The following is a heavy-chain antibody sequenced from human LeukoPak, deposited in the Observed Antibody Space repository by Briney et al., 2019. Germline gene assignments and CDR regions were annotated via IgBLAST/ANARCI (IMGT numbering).Heavy chain of an antibody. D-gene: IGHD1-26*01. CDR1: DGSISSYY. CDR2: IYYSGST. CDR3: ARHGTPPPLTIVGDLLGRDYFDY. V-gene: IGHV4-59*08. J-gene: IGHJ4*02. Sequence: PSETLSLTCTVSDGSISSYYWSWIRQPPGKGLEWIGYIYYSGSTNYNPSLKSRVTISVDTSKNQFSLKLSSVTAADTAVYYCARHGTPPPLTIVGDLLGRDYFDYWGQGTLVTVSS.